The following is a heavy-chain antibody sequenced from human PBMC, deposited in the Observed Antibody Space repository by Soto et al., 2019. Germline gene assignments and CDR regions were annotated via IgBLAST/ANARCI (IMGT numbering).Heavy chain of an antibody. CDR1: GGSFSGYY. Sequence: PSETLSLTCAVYGGSFSGYYWSWIRQPPGKGLEWIGEINHSGSTNYNPSLKSRVTISVDTSKNQFSLKLSSVTAADTAVYYCARVPSYCSGGSCLGNYFDYWGQGTLVTVSS. J-gene: IGHJ4*02. D-gene: IGHD2-15*01. V-gene: IGHV4-34*01. CDR3: ARVPSYCSGGSCLGNYFDY. CDR2: INHSGST.